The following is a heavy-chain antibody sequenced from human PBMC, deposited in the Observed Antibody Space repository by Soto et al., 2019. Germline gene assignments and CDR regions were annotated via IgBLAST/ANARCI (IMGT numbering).Heavy chain of an antibody. J-gene: IGHJ4*02. CDR3: AKGAVGTMIVVVAYFDD. CDR1: GFTFSSYG. D-gene: IGHD3-22*01. Sequence: GGSLRLSCAASGFTFSSYGMHWVRQAPGKGLEWVAVISYDGSNKYYADSVKGRFTISRDNSKNTLYLQMNSLRAEDTAVYYCAKGAVGTMIVVVAYFDDWGQGTLVTVSS. CDR2: ISYDGSNK. V-gene: IGHV3-30*18.